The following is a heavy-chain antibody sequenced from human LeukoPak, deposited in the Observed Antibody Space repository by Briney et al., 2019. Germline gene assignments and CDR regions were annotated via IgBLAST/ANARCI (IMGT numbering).Heavy chain of an antibody. CDR1: GGSISSDY. CDR3: ARPNQWLVPYFFDS. V-gene: IGHV4-59*01. J-gene: IGHJ4*02. CDR2: IYSSGGT. Sequence: KPSETLSLTCTVSGGSISSDYWSWIRQSPGKGLEWIGNIYSSGGTNYNPSLKSRVTISIDTSTNQFSLKLTSVTPADAAVYYCARPNQWLVPYFFDSWGQGYMVTVSS. D-gene: IGHD6-19*01.